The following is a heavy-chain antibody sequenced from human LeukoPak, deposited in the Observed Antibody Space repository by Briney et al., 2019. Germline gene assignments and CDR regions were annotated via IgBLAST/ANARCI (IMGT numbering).Heavy chain of an antibody. CDR3: ARGVGAPGSSSAGVWFDP. D-gene: IGHD6-6*01. Sequence: SETLSLTCTVSGGSISSYYWSWIRQPAGKGLEWIGRIYTSGSTNYNPSLKSRVTMSVDTSKNQFSLKLSSVTAADTAVYYCARGVGAPGSSSAGVWFDPWGQGTLVTVSS. CDR2: IYTSGST. V-gene: IGHV4-4*07. J-gene: IGHJ5*02. CDR1: GGSISSYY.